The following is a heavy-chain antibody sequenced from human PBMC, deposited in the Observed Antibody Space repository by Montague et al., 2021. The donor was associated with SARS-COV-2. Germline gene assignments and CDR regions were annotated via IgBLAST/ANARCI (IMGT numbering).Heavy chain of an antibody. CDR2: IKQSGST. D-gene: IGHD3-22*01. CDR3: ARGHLSVSMIVVVFTSASYYFDY. J-gene: IGHJ4*02. CDR1: GGSFGDDY. V-gene: IGHV4-34*01. Sequence: SETRSLTCGLYGGSFGDDYWSWIRQPPGKGLEWIGDIKQSGSTNYNPSLKSRVTISVDTSRNQFSLKLTSVTAADTAVYFCARGHLSVSMIVVVFTSASYYFDYWGQGALVTVSS.